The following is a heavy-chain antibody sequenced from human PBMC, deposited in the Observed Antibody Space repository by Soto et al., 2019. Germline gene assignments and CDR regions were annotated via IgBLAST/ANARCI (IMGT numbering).Heavy chain of an antibody. CDR3: ARVGPWVPYYYDSSPYTFENWFDP. Sequence: TCTVSGGSISSGGYYWGWLRQPPGKGLEWIGSIYHGGSTYYNPSLNSRVTLSIDMTNNHVSLILNSVTAADTAVYYCARVGPWVPYYYDSSPYTFENWFDPWGQGTLVTVSS. D-gene: IGHD3-22*01. CDR1: GGSISSGGYY. CDR2: IYHGGST. J-gene: IGHJ5*02. V-gene: IGHV4-39*02.